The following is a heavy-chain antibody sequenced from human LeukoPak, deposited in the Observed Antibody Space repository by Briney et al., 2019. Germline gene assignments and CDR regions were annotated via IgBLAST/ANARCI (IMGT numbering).Heavy chain of an antibody. CDR1: GGSFSGYY. CDR3: ARGPYDFWSGYYYRRYFDY. Sequence: PSETLSLTCAVYGGSFSGYYWSWIRQPPGKGLEWIGEINHSGSTNYNPSLKSRVTISVDTSKNQFSLKLSSVTAADTAVYYCARGPYDFWSGYYYRRYFDYWGQGTLVTVSS. CDR2: INHSGST. J-gene: IGHJ4*02. V-gene: IGHV4-34*01. D-gene: IGHD3-3*01.